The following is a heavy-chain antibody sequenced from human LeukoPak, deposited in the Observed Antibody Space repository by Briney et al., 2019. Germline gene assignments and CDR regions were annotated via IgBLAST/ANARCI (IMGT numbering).Heavy chain of an antibody. CDR1: GGSISSYY. D-gene: IGHD3-22*01. CDR2: IYYSGST. J-gene: IGHJ4*02. Sequence: SETLSLTCTVSGGSISSYYWSWIRQPPEKGLEWIGYIYYSGSTNYNPSLKSRVTISVDTSKNQFSLKLSSVTAADTAVYYCAGLYYYDSSGDYFNYWGQGTLATVSS. CDR3: AGLYYYDSSGDYFNY. V-gene: IGHV4-59*08.